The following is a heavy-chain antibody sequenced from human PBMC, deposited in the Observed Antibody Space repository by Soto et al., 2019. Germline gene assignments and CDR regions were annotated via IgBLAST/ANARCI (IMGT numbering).Heavy chain of an antibody. CDR1: GGSISSYY. Sequence: SETLSLTCTVSGGSISSYYWSWIRQPPGKGLEWIGYIYYSGSTNYNPSLKSRVTISVDTSKNQFSLKLSSVTAADTAVYYCASRLVVAATGDYYYYMDVWGKVTSVTVSS. J-gene: IGHJ6*03. CDR3: ASRLVVAATGDYYYYMDV. D-gene: IGHD2-15*01. V-gene: IGHV4-59*08. CDR2: IYYSGST.